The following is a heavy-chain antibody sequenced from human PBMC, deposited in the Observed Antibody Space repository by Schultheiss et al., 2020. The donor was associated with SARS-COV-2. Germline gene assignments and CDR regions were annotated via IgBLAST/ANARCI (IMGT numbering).Heavy chain of an antibody. J-gene: IGHJ2*01. D-gene: IGHD3-22*01. CDR2: IYTSGST. Sequence: SETLSLTCTVSGGSISSYYWSWIRQPPGKGLEWIGRIYTSGSTNYNPSLKSRVTMSVDTSKNQFSLKLSSVTAADTAVYYCAREWDYDRRGWYFDLWGRGTLVTVSS. V-gene: IGHV4-4*07. CDR3: AREWDYDRRGWYFDL. CDR1: GGSISSYY.